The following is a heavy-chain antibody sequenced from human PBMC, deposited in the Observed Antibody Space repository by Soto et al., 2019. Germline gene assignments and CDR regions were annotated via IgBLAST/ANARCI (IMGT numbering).Heavy chain of an antibody. D-gene: IGHD3-10*01. CDR1: GGSISGYY. V-gene: IGHV4-34*01. Sequence: SETLSLTCAVYGGSISGYYWSWIRQPPGKGLEWIGEINHSGSTNYNPSLKSRVTISVDTSKNQFSLKLSSVTAADTAVYYCARSWGLGRPIGRTYYYYGMDVWGQGTTVTVSS. CDR2: INHSGST. CDR3: ARSWGLGRPIGRTYYYYGMDV. J-gene: IGHJ6*02.